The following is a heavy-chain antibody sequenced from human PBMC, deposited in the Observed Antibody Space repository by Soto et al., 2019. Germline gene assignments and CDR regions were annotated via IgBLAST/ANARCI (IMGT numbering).Heavy chain of an antibody. CDR2: IDPSDSYN. J-gene: IGHJ3*02. Sequence: PGESLKISCKGSGYSFTSDWISWGRLIPGKGLEWMGRIDPSDSYNNYSPSFQGHVTISVDKSISTAYLQWSSLKASDTATYHCARLGDYEVAFDIWGQGTRVTVS. V-gene: IGHV5-10-1*01. CDR3: ARLGDYEVAFDI. CDR1: GYSFTSDW. D-gene: IGHD4-17*01.